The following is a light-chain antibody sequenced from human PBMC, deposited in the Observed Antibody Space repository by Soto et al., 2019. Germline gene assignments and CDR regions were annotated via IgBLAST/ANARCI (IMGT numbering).Light chain of an antibody. V-gene: IGKV1-5*01. CDR3: QQYNNFWT. CDR1: QSISSW. Sequence: DIQMTQSPSALSASVGDRVTITCRASQSISSWLAWYQQKPGKAPRLLIYDASYLERGVPSRFSGSGSGTDFTLTISDLQPDDLGTYYCQQYNNFWTFGPGPKVDIK. CDR2: DAS. J-gene: IGKJ1*01.